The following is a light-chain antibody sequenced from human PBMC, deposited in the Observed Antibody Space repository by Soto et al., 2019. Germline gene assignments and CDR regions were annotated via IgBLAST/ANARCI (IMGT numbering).Light chain of an antibody. CDR3: QVWDSSGDQWV. CDR1: NIGSKS. V-gene: IGLV3-21*04. J-gene: IGLJ3*02. CDR2: YDS. Sequence: SYELTQPPPVSVAPGKTARITCGGNNIGSKSVHWYQQKPGQAPVLIIYYDSDRPSGIPERFSGSNSGNTATLTISRVEAGDEADYYCQVWDSSGDQWVFGGGTKVTGL.